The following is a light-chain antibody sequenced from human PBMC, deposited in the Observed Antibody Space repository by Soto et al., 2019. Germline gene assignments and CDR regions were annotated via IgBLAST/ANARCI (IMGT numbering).Light chain of an antibody. Sequence: DLPMTQSPSTLPASVGDRVTITCRASQSISTWLAWYQQKPGKAPKVLIYQASSLESGVPSRFSGSGSGTEFTLTISDLQPDDFATYYCQQYYSYSPCTFGQGTKLEIK. CDR2: QAS. CDR3: QQYYSYSPCT. V-gene: IGKV1-5*03. CDR1: QSISTW. J-gene: IGKJ2*02.